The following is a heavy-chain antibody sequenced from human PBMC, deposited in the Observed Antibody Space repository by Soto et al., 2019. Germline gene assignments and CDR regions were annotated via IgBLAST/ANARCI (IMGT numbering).Heavy chain of an antibody. J-gene: IGHJ4*02. CDR2: IYYSGTT. D-gene: IGHD6-13*01. V-gene: IGHV4-31*03. CDR1: GGSISSGGYY. Sequence: SETLSLTCTVSGGSISSGGYYWSWIRQHPGKGLEWIGYIYYSGTTYYNPSLKSRVTISVDTSKNQFSLKLSSVSAADTALYYCARNFDIAATGTAFDSWGQGTLVTVSS. CDR3: ARNFDIAATGTAFDS.